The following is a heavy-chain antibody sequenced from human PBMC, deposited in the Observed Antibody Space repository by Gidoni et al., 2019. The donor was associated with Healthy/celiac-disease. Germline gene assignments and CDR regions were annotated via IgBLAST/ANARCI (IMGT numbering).Heavy chain of an antibody. CDR2: ISGSGGST. D-gene: IGHD4-4*01. J-gene: IGHJ4*02. V-gene: IGHV3-23*01. CDR3: AKVMVTNPPRDY. Sequence: KGLEWVSAISGSGGSTYYADSVKGRFTISRYNSKNTLYLQMNSLRAEDTAVYYCAKVMVTNPPRDYWGQGTLVTVSS.